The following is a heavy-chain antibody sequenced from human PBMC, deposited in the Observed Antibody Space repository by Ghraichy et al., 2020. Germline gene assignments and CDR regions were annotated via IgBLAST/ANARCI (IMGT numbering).Heavy chain of an antibody. CDR1: GFRFSSYW. J-gene: IGHJ4*02. CDR2: IHQGGSER. Sequence: GGSLRLSCAASGFRFSSYWLTWVRQAPGKGLQWVANIHQGGSERYYVDSVRGRFTISRDNAMNSVYLQMNSLRAEDTAVYYCARGSGYQDSWGQGALVTVSS. D-gene: IGHD3-3*01. CDR3: ARGSGYQDS. V-gene: IGHV3-7*01.